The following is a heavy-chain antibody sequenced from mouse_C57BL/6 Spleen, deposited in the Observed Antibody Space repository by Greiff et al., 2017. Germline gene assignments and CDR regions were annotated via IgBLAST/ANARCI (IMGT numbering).Heavy chain of an antibody. D-gene: IGHD2-4*01. CDR2: IWTGGGT. Sequence: VKVIESGPGLVAPSQSLSITCTVSGFSLTSYAISWVRQPPGKGLEWLGVIWTGGGTNYNSALKSRLSISKDNSKSQVFLKMNSLQTDDTARYYCARNKWYDYDGAMDYWGQGTSVTVSS. CDR1: GFSLTSYA. CDR3: ARNKWYDYDGAMDY. V-gene: IGHV2-9-1*01. J-gene: IGHJ4*01.